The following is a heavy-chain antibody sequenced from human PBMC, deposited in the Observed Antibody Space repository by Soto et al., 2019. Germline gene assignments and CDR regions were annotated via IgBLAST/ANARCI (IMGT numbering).Heavy chain of an antibody. CDR2: MSHSGGT. CDR1: GGFVSSGSYY. J-gene: IGHJ3*02. D-gene: IGHD1-1*01. CDR3: ARVERGTATTVVDAFDI. V-gene: IGHV4-34*01. Sequence: QVQLQQWGAGLLKPSETLSLTCAVYGGFVSSGSYYWSWIRQPLGKGLEGIGEMSHSGGTHFNPSLKSRVTISVDTSKNQFSLKMASVTAADTALYYCARVERGTATTVVDAFDIWGPGTMVTVSS.